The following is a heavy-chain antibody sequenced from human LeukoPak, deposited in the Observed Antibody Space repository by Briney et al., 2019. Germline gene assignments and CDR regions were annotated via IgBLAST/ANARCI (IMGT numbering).Heavy chain of an antibody. D-gene: IGHD2-2*02. CDR1: GFTFSNYS. J-gene: IGHJ4*02. Sequence: GGSLRLSCAASGFTFSNYSMNWVRQAPGKGLEWVSSINSDSSHIYYADSVKGRFTISRDNAKNSLYLQMNSLRAEDTAVYYCARGPIPDYWGQGTLVTVSS. V-gene: IGHV3-21*01. CDR2: INSDSSHI. CDR3: ARGPIPDY.